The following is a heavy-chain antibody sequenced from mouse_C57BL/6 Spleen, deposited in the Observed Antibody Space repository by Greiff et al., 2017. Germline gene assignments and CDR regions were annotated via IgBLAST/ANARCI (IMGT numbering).Heavy chain of an antibody. CDR1: GYTFTSYW. CDR2: IHPNSGST. Sequence: QVQLQQPGAELVKPGASVKLSCKASGYTFTSYWMHWVKQRPGQGLEWIGMIHPNSGSTNYNEKFKSKATLTVDKSSSTAYMQLSSLTSEDAAVYDCATDYYGSSYDAMDYWGQGTSVTVSS. J-gene: IGHJ4*01. D-gene: IGHD1-1*01. V-gene: IGHV1-64*01. CDR3: ATDYYGSSYDAMDY.